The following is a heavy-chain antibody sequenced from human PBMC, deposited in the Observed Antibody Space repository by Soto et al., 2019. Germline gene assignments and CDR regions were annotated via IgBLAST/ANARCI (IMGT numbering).Heavy chain of an antibody. CDR1: GGSFSGYY. J-gene: IGHJ4*02. V-gene: IGHV4-34*01. CDR3: ARALSYGRRFDY. CDR2: INHSGST. Sequence: QVQLQQWGAGLLKPSETLSLTCAVYGGSFSGYYWSWIRQPPGKGLEWIGEINHSGSTNYNPSLKSRVTISVDTSKNQFSLKLSSVTAADTAVYYCARALSYGRRFDYWGQGTLVTVSS. D-gene: IGHD5-18*01.